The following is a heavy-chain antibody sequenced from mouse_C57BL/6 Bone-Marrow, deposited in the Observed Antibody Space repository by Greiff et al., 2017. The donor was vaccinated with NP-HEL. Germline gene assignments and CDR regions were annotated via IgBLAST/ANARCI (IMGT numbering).Heavy chain of an antibody. Sequence: EVKLMESGGGLVKPGGSLKLSCAASGFTFSDYGMHWVRQAPEQGLEWVAYISTGSSTIYYADTVKGRFTISRDNAKTTLLLQMTSLRSEDTAMYYSARQYGSSYWALDYWGQGTSVTVSS. CDR2: ISTGSSTI. CDR3: ARQYGSSYWALDY. D-gene: IGHD1-1*01. J-gene: IGHJ4*01. CDR1: GFTFSDYG. V-gene: IGHV5-17*01.